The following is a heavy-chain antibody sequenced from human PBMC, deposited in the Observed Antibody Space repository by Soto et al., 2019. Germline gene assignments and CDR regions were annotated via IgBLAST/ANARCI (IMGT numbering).Heavy chain of an antibody. CDR1: GFTFGNFW. J-gene: IGHJ4*02. CDR3: ARAEVDY. V-gene: IGHV3-74*03. Sequence: EVQLVESGGGLVQPGGSLRLSCAASGFTFGNFWMHWVRQAPGKGPEWVSRMTSDGRTIQYADSVKGRFTVSRDNAKSTMYLQMTSLRVEDTAVYYCARAEVDYWGPGTLVTVSS. CDR2: MTSDGRTI.